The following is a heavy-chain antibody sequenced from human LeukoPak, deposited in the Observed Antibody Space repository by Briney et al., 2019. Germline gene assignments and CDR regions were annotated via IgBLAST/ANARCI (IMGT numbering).Heavy chain of an antibody. Sequence: ASVKVSCKASGYTFTGYYMHWVRQATGQGLEWMGWMNPNSGNTGYAQKFQGRVTMTRNTSISTAYMELSSLRSEDTAVYYCAREYCSSTSCYVRWFDPWGQGTLVTVSS. CDR3: AREYCSSTSCYVRWFDP. V-gene: IGHV1-8*02. J-gene: IGHJ5*02. CDR1: GYTFTGYY. CDR2: MNPNSGNT. D-gene: IGHD2-2*01.